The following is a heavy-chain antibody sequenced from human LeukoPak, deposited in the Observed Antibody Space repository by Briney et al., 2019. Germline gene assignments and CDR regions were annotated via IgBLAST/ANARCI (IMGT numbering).Heavy chain of an antibody. V-gene: IGHV1-18*01. Sequence: ASLKVSCKASGYTFSSYGISWVRQAPGQGLEWMGWISAYNGNTNFAQEFQGRVNMTTDTSTSTASMELRSLRSDDTAVYYCARDQGIYNHRIIDSWGQGTLVTVSS. D-gene: IGHD5-12*01. CDR1: GYTFSSYG. CDR3: ARDQGIYNHRIIDS. J-gene: IGHJ4*02. CDR2: ISAYNGNT.